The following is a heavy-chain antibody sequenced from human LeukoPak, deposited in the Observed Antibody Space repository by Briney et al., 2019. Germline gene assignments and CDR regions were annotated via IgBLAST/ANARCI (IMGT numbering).Heavy chain of an antibody. CDR2: FYYSGFT. CDR3: ARLKVGTTNPDY. D-gene: IGHD1-26*01. V-gene: IGHV4-39*01. CDR1: DDSISRSSYY. J-gene: IGHJ4*02. Sequence: SETLSLTCSVSDDSISRSSYYWGWIRPPPGKGLEWIGTFYYSGFTYYNPSLKNRVTISVDTSKNQFSLKLSSVTAEDTAVYYCARLKVGTTNPDYWGQGTLVTVSS.